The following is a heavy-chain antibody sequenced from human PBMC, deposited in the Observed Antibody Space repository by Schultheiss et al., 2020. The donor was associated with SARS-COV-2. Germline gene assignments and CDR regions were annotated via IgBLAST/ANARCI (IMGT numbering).Heavy chain of an antibody. D-gene: IGHD3-3*01. Sequence: GGSLRLSCAASGFTFSSYAMSWVRQAPGKGLEWVSAISGSGGSTYYADSVKGRFTISRDNSKNTVHLQMNSLRAEDTGTYYCARVHRTIYIIDASDIWGQGTMVTVSS. V-gene: IGHV3-23*01. J-gene: IGHJ3*02. CDR3: ARVHRTIYIIDASDI. CDR1: GFTFSSYA. CDR2: ISGSGGST.